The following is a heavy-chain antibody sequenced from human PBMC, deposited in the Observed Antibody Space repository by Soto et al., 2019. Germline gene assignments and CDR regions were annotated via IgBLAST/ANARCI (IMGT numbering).Heavy chain of an antibody. J-gene: IGHJ4*02. Sequence: QVQLQQWGAGLLKPSETLSLTCAVYGGSFSGYYWSWIRQPPGKGLEWIGEINHRGSTHYNPSLKSRVTISVDTSKTQFSLKLSSVTAADPAVYYCARSAPAAKPWFDYWGQGTLVTVSS. CDR3: ARSAPAAKPWFDY. D-gene: IGHD2-2*01. CDR2: INHRGST. CDR1: GGSFSGYY. V-gene: IGHV4-34*01.